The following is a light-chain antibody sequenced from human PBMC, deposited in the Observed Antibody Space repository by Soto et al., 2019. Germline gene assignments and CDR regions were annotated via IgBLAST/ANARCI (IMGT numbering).Light chain of an antibody. Sequence: QSALTQPASVSGSPGQSITISCTGTSSDVGSYNLVSWYQQHPGKAPKLMIYEVSKRPSGVSNRFSGSKSGNTASLTISGLQADDEADYYCCSYAGSRNVVFGGGTKLTVL. CDR2: EVS. CDR3: CSYAGSRNVV. CDR1: SSDVGSYNL. V-gene: IGLV2-23*02. J-gene: IGLJ2*01.